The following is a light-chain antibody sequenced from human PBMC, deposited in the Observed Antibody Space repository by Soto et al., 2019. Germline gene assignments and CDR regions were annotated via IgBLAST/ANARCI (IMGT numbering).Light chain of an antibody. CDR1: DSNIGNNF. CDR3: TAWDDSLTGYV. J-gene: IGLJ1*01. V-gene: IGLV1-47*01. Sequence: QSVLTQPPSASGTPGQRVTISCFGSDSNIGNNFVYWYQQVPGSAPKLLIYKNNQRPSGVPDRFSGSRSGTSASLAISGLRSEDEADSYCTAWDDSLTGYVFGIGTKLTVL. CDR2: KNN.